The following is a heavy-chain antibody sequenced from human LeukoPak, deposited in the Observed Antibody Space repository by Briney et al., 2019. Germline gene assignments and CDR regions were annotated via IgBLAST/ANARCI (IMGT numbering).Heavy chain of an antibody. J-gene: IGHJ4*02. CDR2: ISSSGSTI. CDR3: AKDIWDIVVVPAAILDY. D-gene: IGHD2-2*01. Sequence: GGSLRLSCAVSGFTFSDYYMSWIRQAPGKGLEWVSYISSSGSTIYYADSVEGRFTISRDNAKNSLYLQMNSLRAEDTAVYYCAKDIWDIVVVPAAILDYWGQGTLVTVSS. CDR1: GFTFSDYY. V-gene: IGHV3-11*01.